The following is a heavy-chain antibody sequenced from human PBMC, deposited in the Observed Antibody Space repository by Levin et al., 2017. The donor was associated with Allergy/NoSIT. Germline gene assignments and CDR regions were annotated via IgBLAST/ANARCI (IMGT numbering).Heavy chain of an antibody. CDR3: ARVLSAAGSEWGWFDP. CDR1: GGTFSSYA. CDR2: IIPILGIA. Sequence: AASVKVSCKASGGTFSSYAISWVRQAPGQGLEWMGRIIPILGIANYAQKFQGRVTITADKSTSTAYMELSSLRSEDTAVYYCARVLSAAGSEWGWFDPWGQGTLVTVSS. V-gene: IGHV1-69*04. D-gene: IGHD6-13*01. J-gene: IGHJ5*02.